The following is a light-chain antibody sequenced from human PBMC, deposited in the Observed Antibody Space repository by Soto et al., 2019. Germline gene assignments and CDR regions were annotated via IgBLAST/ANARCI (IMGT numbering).Light chain of an antibody. CDR2: RST. CDR1: SSNLGTNT. V-gene: IGLV1-44*01. CDR3: AAWDDSLNGVV. Sequence: QPVLTQPPSASGTPGQRVPISCSGSSSNLGTNTVTWYQHLPGTAPKLLIYRSTQRPSGVPDRFSGSKSGTSASLAISGLQSEDEADYYCAAWDDSLNGVVFGGGTKLTVL. J-gene: IGLJ2*01.